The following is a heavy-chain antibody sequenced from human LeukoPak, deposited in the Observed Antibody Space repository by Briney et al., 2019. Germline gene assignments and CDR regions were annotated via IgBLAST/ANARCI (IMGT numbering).Heavy chain of an antibody. CDR2: ISYDGSNK. V-gene: IGHV3-30*18. CDR1: GFTFSSYG. Sequence: PGGSLRLSCAASGFTFSSYGMHWVRQAPGKGLEWVAVISYDGSNKYYADSVKGRFTISRDNSKNTLYLQMNSLRAEDTAVYYCANLAVAGRGVDYWGQGTLVTVSS. CDR3: ANLAVAGRGVDY. J-gene: IGHJ4*02. D-gene: IGHD6-19*01.